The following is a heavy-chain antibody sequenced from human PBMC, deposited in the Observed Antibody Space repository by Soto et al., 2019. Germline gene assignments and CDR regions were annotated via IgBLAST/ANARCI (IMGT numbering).Heavy chain of an antibody. D-gene: IGHD2-15*01. CDR3: ARDAGYCSGGSCYSQCNWFDP. CDR1: GGSISSGGYY. CDR2: IYYSGST. V-gene: IGHV4-31*03. Sequence: SETLSLTCTVSGGSISSGGYYWSWIRQHPGKGLEWIGYIYYSGSTYYNPSLKSRVTISVDTSKNQFSLKLSSVTAADTAVYYCARDAGYCSGGSCYSQCNWFDPWGQGTLVTVSS. J-gene: IGHJ5*02.